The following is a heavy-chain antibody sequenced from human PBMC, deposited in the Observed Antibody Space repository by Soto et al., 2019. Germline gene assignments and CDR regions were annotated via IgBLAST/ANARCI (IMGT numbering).Heavy chain of an antibody. V-gene: IGHV3-33*01. CDR1: GFTFSSYG. CDR2: IWYDGSNK. J-gene: IGHJ4*02. Sequence: QVQLVESGGGVVQPGRSLRLSCAASGFTFSSYGMHWFRQAPGKGLEWVAVIWYDGSNKYYADSVKGRFTISRDNSKNTLYLQMNSLRAEDTAVYYCASGVGGDNTFDYWGQGTLVTVSS. CDR3: ASGVGGDNTFDY. D-gene: IGHD4-17*01.